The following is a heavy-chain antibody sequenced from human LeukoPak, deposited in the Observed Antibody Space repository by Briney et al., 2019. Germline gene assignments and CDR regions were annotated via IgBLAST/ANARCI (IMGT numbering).Heavy chain of an antibody. CDR2: ISYDGSNK. CDR3: ARGQVLRFLEWLYYFDY. V-gene: IGHV3-30-3*01. J-gene: IGHJ4*02. CDR1: GFTFSSYA. Sequence: PGRSLRLSCAASGFTFSSYAMHWVRQAPGKGLEWVAVISYDGSNKYYADSVKGRFTISRDNSKNTLYLQMNSLRAEDTAVYYCARGQVLRFLEWLYYFDYRGQGTLVTVSS. D-gene: IGHD3-3*01.